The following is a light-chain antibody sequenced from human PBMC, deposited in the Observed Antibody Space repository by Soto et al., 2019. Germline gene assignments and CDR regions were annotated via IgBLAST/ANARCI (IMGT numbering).Light chain of an antibody. J-gene: IGKJ1*01. CDR1: QDISNY. V-gene: IGKV1-33*01. CDR2: DAS. CDR3: QQYDNLRRVVT. Sequence: DIQMTQSPSSLSASVGDRVTITCQAIQDISNYLNGYQQKPGKAPKLLIYDASNLETGVPSRFSGSGSGTDFTFTISSLQPEEISTYYCQQYDNLRRVVTFGQGTKVDI.